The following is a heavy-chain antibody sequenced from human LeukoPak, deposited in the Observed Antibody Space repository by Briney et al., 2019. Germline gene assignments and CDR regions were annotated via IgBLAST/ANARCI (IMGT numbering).Heavy chain of an antibody. CDR1: GYTFTSYA. V-gene: IGHV1-18*01. CDR2: ISAYNGNT. J-gene: IGHJ6*03. D-gene: IGHD3-22*01. CDR3: ARVEFYDSSGYYPYYYYYYMDV. Sequence: ASVKVSCKASGYTFTSYAMNWVRQAPGQGLEWMGWISAYNGNTNYAQKLQGRVTMTTDTSTSTAYMELRSLRSDDTAVYYCARVEFYDSSGYYPYYYYYYMDVWGKGTTVTVSS.